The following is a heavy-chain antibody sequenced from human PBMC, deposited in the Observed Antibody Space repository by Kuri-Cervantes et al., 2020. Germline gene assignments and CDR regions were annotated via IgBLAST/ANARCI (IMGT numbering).Heavy chain of an antibody. D-gene: IGHD3-16*02. V-gene: IGHV3-23*01. CDR2: ISGGGGST. J-gene: IGHJ3*02. Sequence: GESLKISCAASGFTFSSYAMSWVRQAPGKGLGWVSAISGGGGSTYYADSVKGRFTISRDNSKNTLYLQMNSLRAEDTAVYYCAKDRWAFDIWGQGTMVTVSS. CDR1: GFTFSSYA. CDR3: AKDRWAFDI.